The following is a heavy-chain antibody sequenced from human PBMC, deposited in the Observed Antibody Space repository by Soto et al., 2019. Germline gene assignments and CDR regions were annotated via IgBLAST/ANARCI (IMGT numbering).Heavy chain of an antibody. CDR3: ARPTTKELTVFS. CDR2: MSYDGIEK. D-gene: IGHD3-10*01. CDR1: GFTLSTYG. J-gene: IGHJ4*02. Sequence: QVQLVESGGGVVQPGRSLRLSCAASGFTLSTYGMHWVRQAPGKGPEWVAVMSYDGIEKYYADSVKGRFTISRDTSKNTLYLQMNSLRAEDTAVYYCARPTTKELTVFSWGRGTRVTVSS. V-gene: IGHV3-30*03.